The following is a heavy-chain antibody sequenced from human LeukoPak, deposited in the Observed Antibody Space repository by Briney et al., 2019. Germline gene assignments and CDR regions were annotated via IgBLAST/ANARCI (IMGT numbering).Heavy chain of an antibody. J-gene: IGHJ3*02. CDR3: ASRNCSSTSCYRLADAFDS. Sequence: SETLSLTCSVSGGSGSSGDSYWRWIRQHPGKGLERIAYIYYSRNTYHNPPLKSRVSISVDTSKNEFSLKLSSVTAADTAVYYCASRNCSSTSCYRLADAFDSWGQGTMVTVSS. CDR1: GGSGSSGDSY. CDR2: IYYSRNT. D-gene: IGHD2-2*02. V-gene: IGHV4-31*03.